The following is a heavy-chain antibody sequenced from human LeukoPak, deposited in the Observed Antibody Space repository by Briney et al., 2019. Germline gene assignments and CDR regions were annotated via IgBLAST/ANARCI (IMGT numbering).Heavy chain of an antibody. CDR2: IRNDGSNK. V-gene: IGHV3-30*02. J-gene: IGHJ4*02. CDR3: AKDRRIYCSSTSCYTGDY. CDR1: GFTFSSYG. Sequence: GGSLRLSCAASGFTFSSYGMHWVRQAPGKGLEWVAFIRNDGSNKYYADSVKGRFTISRDNSKNTLYLQMNSLRAEDTAVYYCAKDRRIYCSSTSCYTGDYWGQGTLVTVSS. D-gene: IGHD2-2*02.